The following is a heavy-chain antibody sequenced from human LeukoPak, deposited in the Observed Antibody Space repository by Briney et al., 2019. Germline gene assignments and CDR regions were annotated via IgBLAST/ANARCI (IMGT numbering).Heavy chain of an antibody. CDR3: VRVTKQDAFDI. CDR2: IKQDGSEK. J-gene: IGHJ3*02. V-gene: IGHV3-7*01. CDR1: GFTFSSYW. Sequence: PGGSLRLSCAASGFTFSSYWMSWVRQAPGKGLEWVANIKQDGSEKYYVDSVKGRFTISRDNAKNSLYLQMNSLRAEDTAVYYCVRVTKQDAFDIWGQGTMVTVSS. D-gene: IGHD3-3*01.